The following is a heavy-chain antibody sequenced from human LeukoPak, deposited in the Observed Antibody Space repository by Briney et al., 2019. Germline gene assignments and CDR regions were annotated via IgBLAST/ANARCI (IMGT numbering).Heavy chain of an antibody. D-gene: IGHD2-2*01. CDR3: ARICSSTDCLIPD. CDR1: GFTFSRHW. V-gene: IGHV3-74*01. CDR2: INSDGSDT. Sequence: GGSLRLSCAASGFTFSRHWMHWVRQAPGKGLVWISRINSDGSDTNYADFVKGRFTISRDNAKNTVYLQINSLRDEDTAVYYCARICSSTDCLIPDWGQGTLVTVSS. J-gene: IGHJ4*02.